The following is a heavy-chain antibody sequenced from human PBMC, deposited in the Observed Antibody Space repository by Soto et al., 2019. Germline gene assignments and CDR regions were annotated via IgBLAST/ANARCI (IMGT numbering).Heavy chain of an antibody. Sequence: EVQLVESGGGLVQPGGSLKLSCAASGFTFSGSAMHWVRQASGKGLEWVGRIRSKANSYATAYAASVKGRFTIARDDSKNTAYLQMNSLKTEDTAVYYCTTILRFLEPSTNYGMDVWGQGTTVTVSS. J-gene: IGHJ6*02. D-gene: IGHD3-3*01. V-gene: IGHV3-73*02. CDR3: TTILRFLEPSTNYGMDV. CDR1: GFTFSGSA. CDR2: IRSKANSYAT.